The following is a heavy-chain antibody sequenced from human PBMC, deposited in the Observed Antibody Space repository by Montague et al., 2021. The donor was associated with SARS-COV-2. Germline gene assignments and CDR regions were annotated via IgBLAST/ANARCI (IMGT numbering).Heavy chain of an antibody. CDR2: ISADGTTT. CDR1: GFTFSAYW. V-gene: IGHV3-74*01. D-gene: IGHD2-2*01. J-gene: IGHJ5*01. Sequence: SLRLSCAASGFTFSAYWMHWVRQAPGQGLEWVSRISADGTTTNYADFVKGRFTISRDNTQDTLYLHMTTLTAEDTAVYYCVRAFSNSFKWFDSWGQGTLVTVSS. CDR3: VRAFSNSFKWFDS.